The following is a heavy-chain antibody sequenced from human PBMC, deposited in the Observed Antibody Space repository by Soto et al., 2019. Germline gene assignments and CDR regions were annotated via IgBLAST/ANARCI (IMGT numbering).Heavy chain of an antibody. CDR1: GGSISSYY. D-gene: IGHD3-16*01. J-gene: IGHJ4*02. Sequence: PSETLSLTCTVSGGSISSYYWSWIRQPPGKGLEWIGCIYYSGSTNYNPSLKSRVTISVDTSKNQFSLKLSSVTAADTAVYYCARYGGRDEYYFDYWGQGTLVTVSS. V-gene: IGHV4-59*01. CDR2: IYYSGST. CDR3: ARYGGRDEYYFDY.